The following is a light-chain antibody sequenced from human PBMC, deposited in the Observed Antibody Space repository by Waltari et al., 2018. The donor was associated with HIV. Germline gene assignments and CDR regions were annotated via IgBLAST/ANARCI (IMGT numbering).Light chain of an antibody. CDR1: QTIASN. V-gene: IGKV3-15*01. J-gene: IGKJ2*01. Sequence: EIVMTQSPATLSVSPGDRVTLSCRASQTIASNVAWYQHKPGQSPTLLIYGASTRATGIPARFSGSRSGTEFTLTISSLQSEDFAIYYCQHYNNWPRYTFGQGTKLEV. CDR2: GAS. CDR3: QHYNNWPRYT.